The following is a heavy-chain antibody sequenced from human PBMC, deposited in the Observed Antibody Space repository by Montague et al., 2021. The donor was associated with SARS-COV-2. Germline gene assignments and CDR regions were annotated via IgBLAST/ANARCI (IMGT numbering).Heavy chain of an antibody. D-gene: IGHD7-27*01. CDR2: IKEDGTEK. Sequence: SLRLSCAASGFPFSTYWMSLFRQVPVKGLEWVANIKEDGTEKYYLDSVKVRFTISRDNAKSSLFLHMNSLRADDTAVYYCAKDKWGGLDYWGQGTLVTVSS. CDR1: GFPFSTYW. CDR3: AKDKWGGLDY. V-gene: IGHV3-7*01. J-gene: IGHJ4*02.